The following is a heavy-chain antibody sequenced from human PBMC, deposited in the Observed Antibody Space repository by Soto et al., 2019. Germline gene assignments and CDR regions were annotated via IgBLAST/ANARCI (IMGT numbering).Heavy chain of an antibody. CDR2: ISYDEIDK. CDR3: ARRSGSSDY. V-gene: IGHV3-30*04. CDR1: GFTFSNST. Sequence: GGSLRLSCAASGFTFSNSTMHWVRQAPGKGLEWMALISYDEIDKYFADAVKGRFTISRDNSKNTLYLQMDSLRAEDTAVYYCARRSGSSDYWGRGTLVTVSS. J-gene: IGHJ4*02. D-gene: IGHD3-10*01.